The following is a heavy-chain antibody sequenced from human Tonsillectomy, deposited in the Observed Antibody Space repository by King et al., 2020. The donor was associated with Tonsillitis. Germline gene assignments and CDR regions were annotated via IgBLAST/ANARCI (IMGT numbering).Heavy chain of an antibody. D-gene: IGHD2-15*01. CDR1: GYSFTTYW. V-gene: IGHV5-51*01. CDR2: IYPGDSDI. CDR3: ARAVVVVAPTPLWFDP. Sequence: VQLVQSGAEVKKPGESLKISCKGSGYSFTTYWIAWVRQIPGKGLEWMGIIYPGDSDIRYSPSFQGQVTISADKSITTAYLQWSTVKASDTAMYYCARAVVVVAPTPLWFDPWGQGTLVTVSS. J-gene: IGHJ5*02.